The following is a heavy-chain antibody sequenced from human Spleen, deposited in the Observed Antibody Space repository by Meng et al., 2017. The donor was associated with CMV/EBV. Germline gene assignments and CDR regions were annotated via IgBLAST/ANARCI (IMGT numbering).Heavy chain of an antibody. J-gene: IGHJ6*02. V-gene: IGHV3-11*01. CDR3: ATTTEAYYSDHSYFYGMAV. Sequence: GESLKISCAASGFTFSDYYMTWIRQAPGKGLEWVSNISTSSTTIYYADSVKGRFTISRDNSKNTLYLQMNSLRAEDTAVYYCATTTEAYYSDHSYFYGMAVWGQGTTVTVSS. CDR2: ISTSSTTI. CDR1: GFTFSDYY. D-gene: IGHD3-22*01.